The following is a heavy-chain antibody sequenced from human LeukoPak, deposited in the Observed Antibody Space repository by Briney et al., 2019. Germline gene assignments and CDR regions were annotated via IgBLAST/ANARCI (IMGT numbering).Heavy chain of an antibody. CDR2: IYSSGST. CDR3: ARGVST. V-gene: IGHV3-53*01. J-gene: IGHJ4*02. Sequence: GGSLRLSCAASGFTFDNYGMSWVRLAPGKGLEWVSVIYSSGSTYYADSVKGRFTISRDNSKNTLYLQMSSLRAEDTAVYYCARGVSTWGQGTLVTVSS. CDR1: GFTFDNYG.